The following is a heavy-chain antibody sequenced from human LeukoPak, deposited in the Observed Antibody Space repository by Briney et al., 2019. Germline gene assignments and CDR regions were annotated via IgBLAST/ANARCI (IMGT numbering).Heavy chain of an antibody. D-gene: IGHD6-13*01. J-gene: IGHJ3*02. CDR3: KRWSELGAAAGVTYIDAFDI. V-gene: IGHV3-7*01. Sequence: AGGSLRLSCAASGFTFSIYWMSWVRQAPGKGLEGVANIKQDGSEKYYVDSVKGRFTISRDNPKNSLYLQMNSLRAEDTAVYYCKRWSELGAAAGVTYIDAFDIWGQGTMVTVSS. CDR1: GFTFSIYW. CDR2: IKQDGSEK.